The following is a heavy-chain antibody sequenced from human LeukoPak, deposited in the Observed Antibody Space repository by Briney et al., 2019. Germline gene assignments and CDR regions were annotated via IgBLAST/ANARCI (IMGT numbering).Heavy chain of an antibody. CDR3: ARAWEAVAGNYGVVDY. D-gene: IGHD4-17*01. Sequence: ASVKVSCKASGYSLINYYIHWVRQAPGQGLEWMGIINPSGAGTSFAQKFRGRVTMTRDMSTSTVYMELNSLRSQDTAVYYCARAWEAVAGNYGVVDYWGQGTLVTVSS. V-gene: IGHV1-46*01. CDR1: GYSLINYY. J-gene: IGHJ4*02. CDR2: INPSGAGT.